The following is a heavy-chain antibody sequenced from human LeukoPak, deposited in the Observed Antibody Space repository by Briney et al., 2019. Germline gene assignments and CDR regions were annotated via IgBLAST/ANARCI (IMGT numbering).Heavy chain of an antibody. CDR3: AKSSRIKLWFGELDS. CDR1: GVTFSSYG. CDR2: IRYDGSNK. J-gene: IGHJ4*02. D-gene: IGHD3-10*01. Sequence: GGSLRLSCAASGVTFSSYGMHWVRQASGKGLEWVAFIRYDGSNKYYADSVKGRFTISRDNSKNTLYLQMNSLRAEDTAVYYCAKSSRIKLWFGELDSWGQGTLVTVSS. V-gene: IGHV3-30*02.